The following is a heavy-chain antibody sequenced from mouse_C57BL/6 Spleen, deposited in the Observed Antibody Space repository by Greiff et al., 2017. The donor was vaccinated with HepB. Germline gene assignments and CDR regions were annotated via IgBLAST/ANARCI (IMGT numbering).Heavy chain of an antibody. D-gene: IGHD1-1*01. J-gene: IGHJ1*03. V-gene: IGHV5-4*01. Sequence: EVKLMESGGGLVKPGGSLKLSCAASGFTFSSYAMSWVRQTPEKRLEWVATISDGGSYTYYPDNVKGRFTISRDNAKNNLYLQMSHLKSEDTAMYYCAREDSSYPDWYFDVWGTGTTVTVSS. CDR1: GFTFSSYA. CDR3: AREDSSYPDWYFDV. CDR2: ISDGGSYT.